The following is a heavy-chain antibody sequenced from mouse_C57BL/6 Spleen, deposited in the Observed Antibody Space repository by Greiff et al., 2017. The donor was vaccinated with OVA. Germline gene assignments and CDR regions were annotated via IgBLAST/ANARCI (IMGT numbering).Heavy chain of an antibody. D-gene: IGHD1-1*01. CDR1: GYTFTSYW. CDR2: IYPGSGST. J-gene: IGHJ2*01. V-gene: IGHV1-55*01. Sequence: VQLQQPGAELVKPGASVKMSCKASGYTFTSYWITWVKQRPGQGLEWIGDIYPGSGSTNYNEKFTSKATLTVDTSSSTAYMQLSILTSEDSAVDYCAREGVYYYGREDYWGQGTTLTVSS. CDR3: AREGVYYYGREDY.